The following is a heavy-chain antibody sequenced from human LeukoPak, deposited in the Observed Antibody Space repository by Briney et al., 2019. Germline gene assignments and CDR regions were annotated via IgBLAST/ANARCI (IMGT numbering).Heavy chain of an antibody. J-gene: IGHJ4*02. CDR1: GITVSRNY. CDR2: IYSGGDT. Sequence: GGSLRLSCAASGITVSRNYMSWVRQAPGKGLEWVSIIYSGGDTYYADSVKGRFTISRDNSKNTLYLQMNSLRAEDTAVYYCVRNIVPYSSNWYYFDYWGQGTLVTVSS. D-gene: IGHD6-13*01. V-gene: IGHV3-66*01. CDR3: VRNIVPYSSNWYYFDY.